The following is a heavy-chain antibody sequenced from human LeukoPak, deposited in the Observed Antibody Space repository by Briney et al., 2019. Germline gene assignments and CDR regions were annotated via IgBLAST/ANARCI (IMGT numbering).Heavy chain of an antibody. V-gene: IGHV3-7*01. CDR1: GFTFRSYW. J-gene: IGHJ5*02. CDR2: IKQDGSET. CDR3: ARGGQAGTGDL. Sequence: GGSLRLSCAASGFTFRSYWMTWVRQSPGKGLEWVANIKQDGSETYHVDSVKGRFTISRDNAKDSLYLETNSLRAEDTAVYYCARGGQAGTGDLWGQGTLVTVSS. D-gene: IGHD3-10*01.